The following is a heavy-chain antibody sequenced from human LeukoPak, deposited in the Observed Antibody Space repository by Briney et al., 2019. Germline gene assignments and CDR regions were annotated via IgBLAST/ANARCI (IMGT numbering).Heavy chain of an antibody. Sequence: GGSLRLSCADSGLTFRTSAMHWVRQAPGKGLEWVAVVSFDGSNENYADSVRGRFTISRDNSKSTLYLQLNSLRVEDTAVYYCAKDRHFYGAGTYYNLDYWGQGTLVTVSS. CDR1: GLTFRTSA. D-gene: IGHD3-10*01. V-gene: IGHV3-30-3*01. CDR2: VSFDGSNE. J-gene: IGHJ4*02. CDR3: AKDRHFYGAGTYYNLDY.